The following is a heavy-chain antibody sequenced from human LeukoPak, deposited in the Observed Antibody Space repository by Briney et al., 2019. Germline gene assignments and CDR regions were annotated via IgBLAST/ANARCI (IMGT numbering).Heavy chain of an antibody. CDR3: ARDRVAVAGTKARDFDY. Sequence: GASVKVSCKASGYTFTGYYMHWVRQAPGQGLEWMGWINPNSGGTNYAQKFQGRVTMTRDTSIGTAYMELSRLRSDDTAVYYCARDRVAVAGTKARDFDYWGQGTLVTVSS. CDR1: GYTFTGYY. CDR2: INPNSGGT. V-gene: IGHV1-2*02. D-gene: IGHD6-19*01. J-gene: IGHJ4*02.